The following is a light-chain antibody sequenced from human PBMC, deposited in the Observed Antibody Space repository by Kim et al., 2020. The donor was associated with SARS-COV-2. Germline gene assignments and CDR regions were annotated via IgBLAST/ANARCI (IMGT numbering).Light chain of an antibody. V-gene: IGLV1-40*01. CDR2: NNK. CDR3: QSYDSSLSDYV. Sequence: QYALAQPPSVSGAPGQRVTISCTGSNSNIGATYDVNWYQQVPGTAPRLFIYNNKNRPSGVPARFSASTSGTSASLAITGLQPEDEADYYCQSYDSSLSDYVFGTGTKVTVL. CDR1: NSNIGATYD. J-gene: IGLJ1*01.